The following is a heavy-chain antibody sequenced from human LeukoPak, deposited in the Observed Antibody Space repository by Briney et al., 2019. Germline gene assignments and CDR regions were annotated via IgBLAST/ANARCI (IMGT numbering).Heavy chain of an antibody. CDR2: IIPIFGTA. Sequence: SVKVSCKASGGTFSSYAISWVRQAPGQGLEWMGGIIPIFGTANYAQKFQGRVTITADESTSTAYMELSSLRSEDTAVYYCASTRHRLLYSPFDYWGQGTLVTVSS. D-gene: IGHD2-2*02. V-gene: IGHV1-69*13. CDR3: ASTRHRLLYSPFDY. J-gene: IGHJ4*02. CDR1: GGTFSSYA.